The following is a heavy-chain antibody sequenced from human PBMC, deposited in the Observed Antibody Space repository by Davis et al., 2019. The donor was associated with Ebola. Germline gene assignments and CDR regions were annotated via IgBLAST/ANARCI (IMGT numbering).Heavy chain of an antibody. V-gene: IGHV1-2*02. CDR1: GYTFTGYY. CDR2: INPNSGGT. Sequence: ASVKVSCKASGYTFTGYYMQWVRQAPGQGLEWMGWINPNSGGTNYAQKFQGRVTMTRDTSINTAYTELSRLRSDDTAVYYCARDRVYYYDSSGYYYPLYDYWGQGTLVTVSS. CDR3: ARDRVYYYDSSGYYYPLYDY. J-gene: IGHJ4*02. D-gene: IGHD3-22*01.